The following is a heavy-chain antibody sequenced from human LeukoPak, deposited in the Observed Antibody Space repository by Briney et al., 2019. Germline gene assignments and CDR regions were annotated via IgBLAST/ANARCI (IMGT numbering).Heavy chain of an antibody. CDR3: ARRYRNCSGGSCYPFHFDY. V-gene: IGHV5-51*01. CDR2: IYPDDSDT. Sequence: GESLKISCKGSGYRFTSYWIGWVRQMPGKGLEWLGIIYPDDSDTRYSPSFQGQVTISADKSISTANLQWSSLKASDTAVYYCARRYRNCSGGSCYPFHFDYWGQGTLVTVSS. D-gene: IGHD2-15*01. CDR1: GYRFTSYW. J-gene: IGHJ4*02.